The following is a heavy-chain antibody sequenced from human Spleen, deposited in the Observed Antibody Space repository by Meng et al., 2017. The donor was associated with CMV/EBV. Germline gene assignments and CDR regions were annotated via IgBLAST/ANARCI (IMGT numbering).Heavy chain of an antibody. CDR2: IYYNGNT. CDR1: GGSISSSSYY. Sequence: GSLRLSCTVSGGSISSSSYYWGWIRQPPGKGLEWIGRIYYNGNTYYNPSLKSRFTISIDTSKNQFSLKVSSVTAADTAVYYCAREGGASWFDYWGQGTLVTVSS. V-gene: IGHV4-39*07. J-gene: IGHJ4*02. CDR3: AREGGASWFDY. D-gene: IGHD2-2*01.